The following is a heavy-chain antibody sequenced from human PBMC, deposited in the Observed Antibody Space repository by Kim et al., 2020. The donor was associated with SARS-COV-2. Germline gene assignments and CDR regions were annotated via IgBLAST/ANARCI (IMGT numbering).Heavy chain of an antibody. J-gene: IGHJ6*02. CDR3: ARRFSDLGYNYYYIDV. Sequence: GGSLRLSCAASEFSFSSYSMNWVRQAPGKGLEWVSYISRSSSTINYADSVKGRFTISRDDAKKSLYLQMNSLRDEDTAVYYCARRFSDLGYNYYYIDVWGQGTTVTVSS. CDR1: EFSFSSYS. V-gene: IGHV3-48*02. D-gene: IGHD3-10*01. CDR2: ISRSSSTI.